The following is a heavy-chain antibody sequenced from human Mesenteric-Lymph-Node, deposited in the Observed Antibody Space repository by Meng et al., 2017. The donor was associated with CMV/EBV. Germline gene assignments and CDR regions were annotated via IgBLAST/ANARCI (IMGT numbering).Heavy chain of an antibody. CDR3: ARELDTGVHYGMDV. D-gene: IGHD1-14*01. J-gene: IGHJ6*02. V-gene: IGHV4-38-2*02. Sequence: SETLSLTCAVSGYYITSGYYWAWIRQPPGKGLEWIGNIYLSGNTYYNPSLKSRVTISVDTSKNHFSLRMTSVTAADTAVYYCARELDTGVHYGMDVWGQGTTVTVSS. CDR1: GYYITSGYY. CDR2: IYLSGNT.